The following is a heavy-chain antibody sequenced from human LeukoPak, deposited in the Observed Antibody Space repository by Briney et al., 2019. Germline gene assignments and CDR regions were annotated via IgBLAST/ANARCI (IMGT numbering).Heavy chain of an antibody. CDR2: ISWNSGSI. CDR1: GFTFDDYA. CDR3: AKDIGPKDYDFWIGYYRHPLYYYGMDV. Sequence: GGSLRLSCAASGFTFDDYAMHWVRQAPGKGLEWVSGISWNSGSIGYADSVKGRFTISRDNAKNSLYLQMNSLRAEDTALYYCAKDIGPKDYDFWIGYYRHPLYYYGMDVWGQGTTVTVSS. V-gene: IGHV3-9*01. J-gene: IGHJ6*02. D-gene: IGHD3-3*01.